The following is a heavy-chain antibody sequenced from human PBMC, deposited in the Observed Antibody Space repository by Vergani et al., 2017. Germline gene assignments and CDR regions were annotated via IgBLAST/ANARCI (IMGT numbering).Heavy chain of an antibody. J-gene: IGHJ3*02. CDR1: GDSFRSNKW. Sequence: QVQLQESGPGLVKPPETLSLTCAVSGDSFRSNKWWTWVRQSPGKTLEWIGEISHSGSTNSNPSLKARVTLSLDTSKNQFSLRLRSVTAAVTAVYYCASDPKSYCSGGSCFSVCGSFDIWGRGTTVTVSS. D-gene: IGHD2-15*01. V-gene: IGHV4-4*03. CDR2: ISHSGST. CDR3: ASDPKSYCSGGSCFSVCGSFDI.